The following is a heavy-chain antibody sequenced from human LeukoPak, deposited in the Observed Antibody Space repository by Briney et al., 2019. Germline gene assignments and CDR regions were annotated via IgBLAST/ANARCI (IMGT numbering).Heavy chain of an antibody. Sequence: ASVKVSCKASGGTFSSYAISWVRQAPGQGLEWMGWINPNSGGTNYAQKFQGRVTMTRDTSISTAYMELSRLRSDDTAVYYCARVSSGSYESDYWGQGTLVTVSS. D-gene: IGHD1-26*01. CDR3: ARVSSGSYESDY. CDR1: GGTFSSYA. CDR2: INPNSGGT. J-gene: IGHJ4*02. V-gene: IGHV1-2*02.